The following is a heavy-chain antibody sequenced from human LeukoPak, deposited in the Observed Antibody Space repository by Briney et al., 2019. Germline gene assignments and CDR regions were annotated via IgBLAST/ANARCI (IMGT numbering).Heavy chain of an antibody. D-gene: IGHD2-15*01. CDR1: GYSFTSYW. CDR3: VLGYCSGGSCYQFDY. J-gene: IGHJ4*02. V-gene: IGHV5-51*01. CDR2: IYPGDSDT. Sequence: GESLKISFKGSGYSFTSYWIGWVRPMPGKGLEWMGIIYPGDSDTRYSPSFQGQVTISADKSISTAYLQWSSLKASDTAMYYCVLGYCSGGSCYQFDYWGQGTLVTVSS.